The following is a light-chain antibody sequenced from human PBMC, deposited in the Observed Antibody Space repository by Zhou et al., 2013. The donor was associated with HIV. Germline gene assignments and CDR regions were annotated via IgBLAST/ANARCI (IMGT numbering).Light chain of an antibody. CDR3: QHYDSVPWT. J-gene: IGKJ1*01. CDR2: SAS. Sequence: DIQMTQSPSSLSASVGDRVTITCRASQAISNSLAWYQQKSGKAPKLLLYSASRLESGVPSRFSGSGSGTDYTLTISSLQPEDFATYYCQHYDSVPWTFGQGTMVEIK. CDR1: QAISNS. V-gene: IGKV1-NL1*01.